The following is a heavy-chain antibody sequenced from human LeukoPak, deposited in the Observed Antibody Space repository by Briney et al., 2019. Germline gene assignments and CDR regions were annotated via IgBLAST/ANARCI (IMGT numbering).Heavy chain of an antibody. V-gene: IGHV3-53*01. J-gene: IGHJ4*02. D-gene: IGHD3-10*01. Sequence: PGGSLRLSCAASGFSVSSNYMSWVRPAPGKGLEWVSVIYSGGSTSYADSVKGRFTISRDNSKNTLYLQMNSLRAEDTAVYYCARTSADYGSGSYEDYWGQGTLVTVSS. CDR2: IYSGGST. CDR1: GFSVSSNY. CDR3: ARTSADYGSGSYEDY.